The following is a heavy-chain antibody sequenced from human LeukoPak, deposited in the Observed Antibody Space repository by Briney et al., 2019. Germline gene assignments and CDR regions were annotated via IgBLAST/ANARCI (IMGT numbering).Heavy chain of an antibody. Sequence: ASVSVSCTASGGTFSTYAISWVRQAPGQGLEWMGRIIPILGIANYAQKFQGRVTITADKSTSTAYMGLSSLRSEDTAVYYCAREGTFHDYGDNLWGQGTLVTVSS. CDR3: AREGTFHDYGDNL. CDR2: IIPILGIA. CDR1: GGTFSTYA. J-gene: IGHJ5*02. D-gene: IGHD4-17*01. V-gene: IGHV1-69*04.